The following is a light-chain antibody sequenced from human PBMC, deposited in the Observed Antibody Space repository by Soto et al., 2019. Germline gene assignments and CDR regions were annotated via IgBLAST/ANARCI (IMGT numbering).Light chain of an antibody. CDR3: QQSYNTPRT. CDR1: KSITNY. CDR2: GAS. V-gene: IGKV1-39*01. Sequence: DIQMTQSPSSLSASLGDRVTITCRASKSITNYLNWYQQKPGKAPKLLIYGASSLQSGVPSRFSGSGSGTDFTLTISSLQPEDFATYYCQQSYNTPRTFGQGTKVEIK. J-gene: IGKJ1*01.